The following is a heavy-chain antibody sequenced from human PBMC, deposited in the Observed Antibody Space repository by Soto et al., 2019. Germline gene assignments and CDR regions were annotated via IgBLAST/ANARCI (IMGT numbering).Heavy chain of an antibody. D-gene: IGHD3-10*01. CDR3: ARDQIPIYGSGSYFLYYYGMDV. J-gene: IGHJ6*02. CDR2: ISSSSSTI. CDR1: GFTFSSYS. V-gene: IGHV3-48*02. Sequence: GGSLRLSCAASGFTFSSYSMNWVRQAPGKGLEWVSYISSSSSTIYYADSVKGRFTISRDNAKNSLYLQMNSLRDEDTAVYYCARDQIPIYGSGSYFLYYYGMDVWGQGTTVTVSS.